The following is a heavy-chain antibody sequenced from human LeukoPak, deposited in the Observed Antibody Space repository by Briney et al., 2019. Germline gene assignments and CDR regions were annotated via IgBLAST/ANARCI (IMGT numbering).Heavy chain of an antibody. V-gene: IGHV4-34*01. J-gene: IGHJ3*02. Sequence: PSETLSLTCAVYIDSFTNYYWNWIRQTPGKGLEWIGEVNDSGGTNINPSLRSRVILSVDTSKNQFSLKLNSVTAADTAVYYCAKSNGYGLVDIWGQGTMVTVSS. CDR3: AKSNGYGLVDI. CDR1: IDSFTNYY. D-gene: IGHD3-10*01. CDR2: VNDSGGT.